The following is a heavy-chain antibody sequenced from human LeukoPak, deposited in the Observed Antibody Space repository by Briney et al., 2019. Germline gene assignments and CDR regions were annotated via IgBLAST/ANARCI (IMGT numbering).Heavy chain of an antibody. Sequence: PSETLSLTCTVSGGSISSYYWSWIRQTPGKGLEWIGDIYYSGSTYYNPSLKSRVTISVDTSKNQFSLKLSSVTAADTAVYYCARDGVYCSSTSCHDAFDIWGQGTMVTVSS. CDR3: ARDGVYCSSTSCHDAFDI. J-gene: IGHJ3*02. V-gene: IGHV4-59*12. CDR2: IYYSGST. D-gene: IGHD2-2*01. CDR1: GGSISSYY.